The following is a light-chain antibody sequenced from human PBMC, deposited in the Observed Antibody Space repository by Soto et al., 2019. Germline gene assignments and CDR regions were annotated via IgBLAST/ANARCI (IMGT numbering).Light chain of an antibody. CDR3: SSYTSNSTWV. V-gene: IGLV2-14*01. CDR2: EVS. CDR1: SSDVGGYNY. Sequence: QSALTQPASVSGSPGQSITISCTGTSSDVGGYNYASWYQQYPGKAPKFMIYEVSNRPSGVSNRFSGSKSGNTASLTISGLQAEDEADYYCSSYTSNSTWVFGGGTKVTVL. J-gene: IGLJ3*02.